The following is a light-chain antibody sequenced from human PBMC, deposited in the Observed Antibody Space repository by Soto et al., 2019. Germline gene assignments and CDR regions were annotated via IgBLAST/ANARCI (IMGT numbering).Light chain of an antibody. Sequence: QSALTQPASVSGSPGQSITISCAGTSSDVGSYNYVSWYQQHPGKAPKLMIYEVSNRPSGVSSRFSGSKSGNTASLTISGLKAEDEDDYYCSSYTRSSTLFGTGTKVTV. V-gene: IGLV2-14*01. CDR1: SSDVGSYNY. CDR2: EVS. J-gene: IGLJ1*01. CDR3: SSYTRSSTL.